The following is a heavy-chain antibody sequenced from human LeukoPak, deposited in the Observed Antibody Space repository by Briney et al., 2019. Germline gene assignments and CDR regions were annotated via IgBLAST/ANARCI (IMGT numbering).Heavy chain of an antibody. Sequence: SSETLSLTCAVYGGSFSGYYWSWIRQPPGKGLEWIGEINHSGSTNYNPSLKSRVTISADTSKNQFSLKLSSVTAADTAVYYCARGNPITMVRGVIITYGMDVWGKGTTVTVSS. J-gene: IGHJ6*04. CDR3: ARGNPITMVRGVIITYGMDV. V-gene: IGHV4-34*01. CDR2: INHSGST. D-gene: IGHD3-10*01. CDR1: GGSFSGYY.